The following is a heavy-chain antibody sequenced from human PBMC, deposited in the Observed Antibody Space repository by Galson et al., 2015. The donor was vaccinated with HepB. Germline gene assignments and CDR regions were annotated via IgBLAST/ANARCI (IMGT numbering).Heavy chain of an antibody. CDR1: GYTFTRYE. Sequence: SVKVSCRASGYTFTRYEISWVRRAPGQGLEWMGWISGYNANTHYAQKLQGRVTMTTDTSTSTAYMELRSLRSDDTAMYYCARGTTVTRGYYYMDVWGKGTTVTVSS. CDR3: ARGTTVTRGYYYMDV. CDR2: ISGYNANT. D-gene: IGHD4-11*01. J-gene: IGHJ6*03. V-gene: IGHV1-18*01.